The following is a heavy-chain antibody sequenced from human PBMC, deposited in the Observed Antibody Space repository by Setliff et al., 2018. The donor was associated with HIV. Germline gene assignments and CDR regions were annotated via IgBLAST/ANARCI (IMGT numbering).Heavy chain of an antibody. CDR2: IYTSGNI. CDR1: GGSIGSGSYY. J-gene: IGHJ4*02. Sequence: TLSLTCTVSGGSIGSGSYYWTWIRQPAGKGLEWIGRIYTSGNINYNPSLKSRVTISVDTSKNHFSLKLRSVTAADTAVYYCARHDSGGYYSLDYWGQGTLVTVSS. D-gene: IGHD3-22*01. CDR3: ARHDSGGYYSLDY. V-gene: IGHV4-61*02.